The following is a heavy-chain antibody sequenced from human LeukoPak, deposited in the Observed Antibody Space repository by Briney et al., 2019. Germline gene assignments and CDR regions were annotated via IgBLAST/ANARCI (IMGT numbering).Heavy chain of an antibody. J-gene: IGHJ6*03. CDR2: ISGSGGSA. V-gene: IGHV3-23*01. D-gene: IGHD2-2*01. Sequence: GGSLRLSCAASGFTFSSYAMSSVRQAPGKGLDWVSVISGSGGSAYYADSVKGRFTISRDNSKNTLYLQMNSLRAEDTAEYYCAKAGHTRNYYYYMDGWGKGTTVTVSS. CDR3: AKAGHTRNYYYYMDG. CDR1: GFTFSSYA.